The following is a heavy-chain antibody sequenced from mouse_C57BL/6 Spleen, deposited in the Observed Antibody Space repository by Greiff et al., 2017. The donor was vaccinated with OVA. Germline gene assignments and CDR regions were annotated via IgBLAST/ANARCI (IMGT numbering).Heavy chain of an antibody. V-gene: IGHV1-15*01. CDR2: IDPETGGT. CDR1: GYTFTDYE. Sequence: QVHLKQSGAELVRPGASVTLSCKASGYTFTDYEMHWVKQTPVHGLEWIGAIDPETGGTAYNQKFKGKATLTADKSSSTAYMELRSLTSEDSAVYYCTREYYFDYWGQGTTRTVSS. J-gene: IGHJ2*01. CDR3: TREYYFDY.